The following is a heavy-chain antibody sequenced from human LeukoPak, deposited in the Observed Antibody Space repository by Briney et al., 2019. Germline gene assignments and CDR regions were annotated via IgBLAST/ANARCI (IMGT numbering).Heavy chain of an antibody. J-gene: IGHJ4*02. V-gene: IGHV1-24*01. CDR2: FDPEDGET. Sequence: GASVKVSCKVSGYTLTELSMHWVRQAPGKGLEWMGGFDPEDGETIYAQKFQGRVTMTADTSTSTAYMELRSLRSDDTAVYYCARGGGALWFGELSFDYWGQGTLVTVSS. CDR1: GYTLTELS. D-gene: IGHD3-10*01. CDR3: ARGGGALWFGELSFDY.